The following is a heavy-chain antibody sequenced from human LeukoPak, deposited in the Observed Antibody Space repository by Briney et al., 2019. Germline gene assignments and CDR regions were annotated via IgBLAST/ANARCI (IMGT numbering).Heavy chain of an antibody. J-gene: IGHJ4*02. Sequence: SETLSLTCTVSGGSISSSSYYWGWIRQPPGKGLEWIGSIYYSGSTYYNPSLKSRVTISVDTSKNQFSLKLSSVTAADTAVYYCARVRRSIRDFDYWGQGTLVTVSS. CDR2: IYYSGST. CDR3: ARVRRSIRDFDY. D-gene: IGHD6-6*01. V-gene: IGHV4-39*07. CDR1: GGSISSSSYY.